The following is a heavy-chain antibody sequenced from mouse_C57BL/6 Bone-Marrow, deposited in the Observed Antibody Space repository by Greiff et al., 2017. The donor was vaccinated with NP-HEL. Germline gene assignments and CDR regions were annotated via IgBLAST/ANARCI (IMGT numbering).Heavy chain of an antibody. CDR3: AAPYGSSSYAMDY. CDR1: GYTFTDYN. CDR2: INPNNGGT. Sequence: EVKLQESGPELVKPGASVKMSCKASGYTFTDYNMHWVKQSHGKSLEWIGYINPNNGGTSYNQKFKGKATLTVNKSSSTAYMELRSLTSEDSAVYYCAAPYGSSSYAMDYWGQGTSVTVSS. D-gene: IGHD1-1*01. J-gene: IGHJ4*01. V-gene: IGHV1-22*01.